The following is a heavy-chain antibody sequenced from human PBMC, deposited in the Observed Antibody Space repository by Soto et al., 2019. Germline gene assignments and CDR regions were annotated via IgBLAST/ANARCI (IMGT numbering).Heavy chain of an antibody. Sequence: QVQLVQSVAEVKKPGSSVKVSCKASGGTFSSYSINWVRQAPGKGLEWMGEIIPIFGTANYAQKFQGRVTITAVESTSTAYMELSSLRSEDTAVYYCARDGGRHSGGIDYWGQGTLVTVSS. D-gene: IGHD1-26*01. CDR1: GGTFSSYS. CDR3: ARDGGRHSGGIDY. CDR2: IIPIFGTA. J-gene: IGHJ4*02. V-gene: IGHV1-69*01.